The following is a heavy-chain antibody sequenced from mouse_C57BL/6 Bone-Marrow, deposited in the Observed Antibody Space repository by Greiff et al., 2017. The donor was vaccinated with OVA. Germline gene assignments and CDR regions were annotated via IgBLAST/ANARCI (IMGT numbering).Heavy chain of an antibody. CDR2: IRSKSNNYAT. J-gene: IGHJ4*01. CDR1: GFSFNTYA. Sequence: EVKLVESGGGLVQPKGSLKLSCAASGFSFNTYAMNWVRQAPGKGLEWVARIRSKSNNYATYYADSVKDRFTISRDDSESMLYLQMNNLKTEDTAMYYCVRHSQDYGSSYEAMDYWGQGTSVTVSS. CDR3: VRHSQDYGSSYEAMDY. V-gene: IGHV10-1*01. D-gene: IGHD1-1*01.